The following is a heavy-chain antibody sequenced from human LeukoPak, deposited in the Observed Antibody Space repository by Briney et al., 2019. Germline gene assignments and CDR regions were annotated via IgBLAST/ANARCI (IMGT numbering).Heavy chain of an antibody. D-gene: IGHD3-9*01. V-gene: IGHV4-59*08. Sequence: PSETLSLTCTVSGGSISSYYWSWIRQLPGKGLEWIGYIYYSGSTNYNPSLKSRVTISVDTSKNQFSLKLSSVTAADTAVYYCASGQKYYDILTGYYYYYGMDVWGQGTTVTVSS. CDR1: GGSISSYY. J-gene: IGHJ6*02. CDR3: ASGQKYYDILTGYYYYYGMDV. CDR2: IYYSGST.